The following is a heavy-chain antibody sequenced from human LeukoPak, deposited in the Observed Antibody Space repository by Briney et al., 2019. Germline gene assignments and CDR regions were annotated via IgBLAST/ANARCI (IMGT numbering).Heavy chain of an antibody. CDR1: GYSFTTYW. CDR3: ARSLPGTFFDF. J-gene: IGHJ4*02. D-gene: IGHD1-7*01. Sequence: GESLKISCKGSGYSFTTYWIGWVRQMPGKGLGWMGIIYPGDSDTRYSPSFQGQVTISADKSFSTAYLQWSRLKASDTAMYYCARSLPGTFFDFWGQGTLVTVSS. CDR2: IYPGDSDT. V-gene: IGHV5-51*01.